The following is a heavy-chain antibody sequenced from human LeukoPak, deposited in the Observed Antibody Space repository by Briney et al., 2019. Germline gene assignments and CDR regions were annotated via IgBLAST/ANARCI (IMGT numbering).Heavy chain of an antibody. Sequence: SETLSLTCTVSGGSISSYYWSRIRQPPGKGLEWIGYIYYSGSTNYNPSLKSRVTISVDTSKNQFSLKLSSVTAADTAVYYCARQVPGLYDSSGYLEFDYWGQGTLVTVSS. CDR1: GGSISSYY. J-gene: IGHJ4*02. CDR2: IYYSGST. CDR3: ARQVPGLYDSSGYLEFDY. D-gene: IGHD3-22*01. V-gene: IGHV4-59*01.